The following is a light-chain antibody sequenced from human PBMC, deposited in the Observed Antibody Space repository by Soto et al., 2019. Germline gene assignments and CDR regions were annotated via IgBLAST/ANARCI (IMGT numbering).Light chain of an antibody. Sequence: QSALTQPASVSGSPGQSISISCTGTSSDVGGYNYVSWYQQYPGKAPKLMISAVSNRPSGVSSRFSGSKSGNTASLNISGLQAADEAEYYCSSYTGTKSVVFGGGTKLTVL. CDR1: SSDVGGYNY. V-gene: IGLV2-14*01. CDR3: SSYTGTKSVV. J-gene: IGLJ2*01. CDR2: AVS.